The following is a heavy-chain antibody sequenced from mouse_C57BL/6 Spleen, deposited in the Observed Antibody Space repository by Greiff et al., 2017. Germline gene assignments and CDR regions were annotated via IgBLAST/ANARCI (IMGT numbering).Heavy chain of an antibody. CDR3: ARGGGLGLWYPPDY. V-gene: IGHV5-4*03. CDR1: GFTFSSYA. CDR2: ISDGGSYT. J-gene: IGHJ4*01. D-gene: IGHD2-1*01. Sequence: EVKVVESGGGLVKPGGSLKLSCAASGFTFSSYAMSWVRQTPEKRLEWVATISDGGSYTYYPDNVKGRFTISRDNAKNNLYLQMSHLKSEDTAMYYCARGGGLGLWYPPDYWGQGTSVTVSS.